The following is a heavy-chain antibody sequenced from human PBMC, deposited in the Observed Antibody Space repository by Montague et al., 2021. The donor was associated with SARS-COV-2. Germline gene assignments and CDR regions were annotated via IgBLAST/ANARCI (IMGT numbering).Heavy chain of an antibody. J-gene: IGHJ4*02. CDR2: MYYSGST. V-gene: IGHV4-39*01. Sequence: SETLSLTCTVSGGPTSSYHHYWVWLRQPPGKGLECIGAMYYSGSTWLNPSLKSRVTISVDTSKNQLSLNLMSVTAADTAVYYCARGSRQGYGFRLWCFDSWGQGTLVTVSS. CDR3: ARGSRQGYGFRLWCFDS. CDR1: GGPTSSYHHY. D-gene: IGHD4/OR15-4a*01.